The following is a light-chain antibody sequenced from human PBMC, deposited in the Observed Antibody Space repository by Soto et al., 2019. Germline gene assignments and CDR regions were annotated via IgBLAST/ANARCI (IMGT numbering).Light chain of an antibody. J-gene: IGKJ4*01. V-gene: IGKV2D-29*01. CDR1: QSLLHSDGKTY. CDR2: EVS. CDR3: MQSLQVPILG. Sequence: DVVMTQTPLSLSVTPGQPASISCKFSQSLLHSDGKTYLYWYLQKPCQPPQLLIHEVSNRFSGVPDRFSGSGSGTDFTLTISRVEAEDGGVYYCMQSLQVPILGFGGGTKVEIK.